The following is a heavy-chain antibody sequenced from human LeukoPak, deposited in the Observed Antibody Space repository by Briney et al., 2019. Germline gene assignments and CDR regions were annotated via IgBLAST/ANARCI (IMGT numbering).Heavy chain of an antibody. V-gene: IGHV1-8*01. D-gene: IGHD6-13*01. CDR1: GYTFTSYD. J-gene: IGHJ6*03. CDR2: MNPNSGNT. Sequence: ASVKVSCKASGYTFTSYDINWVRQATGQGLEWMGWMNPNSGNTGYAQKFQGRVTMTRNTSISTAYMGLSSLRSEDTAVYYCARVKDSSSWYWYYYYMDVWGKGTTVTVSS. CDR3: ARVKDSSSWYWYYYYMDV.